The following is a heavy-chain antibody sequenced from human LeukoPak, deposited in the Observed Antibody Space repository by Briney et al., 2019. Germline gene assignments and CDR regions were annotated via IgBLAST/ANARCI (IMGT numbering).Heavy chain of an antibody. CDR1: GFTFSSYG. CDR2: IWYDGSNK. V-gene: IGHV3-33*01. CDR3: ARDPVDGILTGIDY. J-gene: IGHJ4*02. Sequence: RPGGSLRLSCAASGFTFSSYGMHWVRQAPGKGLEWVAVIWYDGSNKYYANSVKGRFTISRDNSKNTLYLQMNSLRAEDTAVYYCARDPVDGILTGIDYWGQGTLVTVSS. D-gene: IGHD3-9*01.